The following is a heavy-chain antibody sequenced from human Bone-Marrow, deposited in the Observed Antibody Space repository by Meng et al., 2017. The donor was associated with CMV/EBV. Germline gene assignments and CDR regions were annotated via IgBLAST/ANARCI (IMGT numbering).Heavy chain of an antibody. CDR1: GFTVSSNY. J-gene: IGHJ4*02. CDR2: IYSGGST. V-gene: IGHV3-53*01. CDR3: AKDADLAAAGTSHGYFDY. Sequence: GESLKISCAASGFTVSSNYMSWVRQAPGKGLEWVSVIYSGGSTYYADSVKGRFTISRDNSKNTLYLQMNSLRAEDTAVYYCAKDADLAAAGTSHGYFDYWGQGTLVTVSS. D-gene: IGHD6-13*01.